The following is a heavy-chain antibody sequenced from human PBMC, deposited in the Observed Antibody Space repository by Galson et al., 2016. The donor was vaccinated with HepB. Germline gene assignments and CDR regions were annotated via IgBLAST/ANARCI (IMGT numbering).Heavy chain of an antibody. CDR3: AKWHRGQVEDYFDN. CDR1: GFTFISYW. CDR2: IKQDGSEK. J-gene: IGHJ4*02. V-gene: IGHV3-7*03. D-gene: IGHD2-15*01. Sequence: SLRLSCAASGFTFISYWMSWVRQAPGKGLEWVASIKQDGSEKYYVDSVKGRFTISRDNARNSLYLQMNSLRAEDSAFYYCAKWHRGQVEDYFDNWGQGTLVTVSS.